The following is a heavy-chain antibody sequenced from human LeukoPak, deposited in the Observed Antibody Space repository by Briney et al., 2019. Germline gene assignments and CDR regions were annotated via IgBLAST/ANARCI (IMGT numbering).Heavy chain of an antibody. Sequence: KTSETLSLTCTVSGGSISSYHWSWIRQPPGKGLEWIGYIYYSGSTNYNPSLKSRVTISVDTSKNQFSLKLSSVTAADTAVYYCARHVDTAMDTFDYWGQGTLVTVSS. CDR3: ARHVDTAMDTFDY. V-gene: IGHV4-59*01. CDR1: GGSISSYH. D-gene: IGHD5-18*01. J-gene: IGHJ4*02. CDR2: IYYSGST.